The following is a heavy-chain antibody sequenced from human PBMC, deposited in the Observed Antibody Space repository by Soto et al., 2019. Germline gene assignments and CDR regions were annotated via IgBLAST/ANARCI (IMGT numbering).Heavy chain of an antibody. CDR3: ATQTDGGRFDY. CDR1: GHSFNCW. V-gene: IGHV5-51*01. CDR2: INPGDSDT. Sequence: GDYLKISCDCSGHSFNCWIGWGRQMPGKGLEWMGIINPGDSDTRYNPYFQGQVTFSVDKSISTAYLQWGSLKASDTAIYYCATQTDGGRFDYCGEGTLVTVSS. D-gene: IGHD2-15*01. J-gene: IGHJ4*02.